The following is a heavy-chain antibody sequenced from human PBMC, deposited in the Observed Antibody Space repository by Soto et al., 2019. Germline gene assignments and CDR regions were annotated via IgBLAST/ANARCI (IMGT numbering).Heavy chain of an antibody. D-gene: IGHD1-26*01. V-gene: IGHV3-30*18. Sequence: GGSLRLSCAASGFTFSSYGMHWVRQAPGKGLEWVAVISYDGSNKYYADSVKGRFTISRDNSKNTLYLQMNSLRAEDTAVYYCAKDTLVGAPFDPWGQGTLVTVSS. CDR3: AKDTLVGAPFDP. CDR2: ISYDGSNK. CDR1: GFTFSSYG. J-gene: IGHJ5*02.